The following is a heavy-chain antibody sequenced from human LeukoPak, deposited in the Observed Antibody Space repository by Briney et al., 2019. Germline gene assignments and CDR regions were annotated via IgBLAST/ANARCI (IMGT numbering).Heavy chain of an antibody. Sequence: PGGSLRLSCAVSGFTVSFYTMSWVRQAPGKGLEWVSVIAGGGSSTYYADSVKGRFTISRDNSKNTLYLQMNSLRVEDTAVYYCVKDPDPRYCSSTSCSPIWGQGTMVTVSS. D-gene: IGHD2-2*01. CDR1: GFTVSFYT. J-gene: IGHJ3*02. V-gene: IGHV3-23*01. CDR2: IAGGGSST. CDR3: VKDPDPRYCSSTSCSPI.